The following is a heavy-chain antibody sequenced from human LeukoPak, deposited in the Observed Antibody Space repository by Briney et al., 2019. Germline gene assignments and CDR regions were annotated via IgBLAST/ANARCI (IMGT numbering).Heavy chain of an antibody. V-gene: IGHV3-9*01. Sequence: GRSLRLSCAASGFTFDDYAMHWVRQAPGKGLEWVSGISWNSGSIGNADSVKGRFTISRDNSKNTLYLQMNSLRAEDTAVYYCARGSGYSYGLYYFDYWGQGTLVTVSS. CDR2: ISWNSGSI. D-gene: IGHD5-18*01. CDR3: ARGSGYSYGLYYFDY. J-gene: IGHJ4*02. CDR1: GFTFDDYA.